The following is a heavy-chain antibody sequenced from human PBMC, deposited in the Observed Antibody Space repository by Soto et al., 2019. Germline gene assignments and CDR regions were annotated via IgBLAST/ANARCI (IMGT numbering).Heavy chain of an antibody. CDR1: GFTFSSYA. Sequence: GGSLRLACAASGFTFSSYAMSWVRQAPGKGLEWVSAISGSGGSTYYADSVKGRFTISRDNSKNTLYLQMNSLRAEDTAVYYCAKSPITMVRGAIRRFDPWGQGTLVTVSS. J-gene: IGHJ5*02. CDR2: ISGSGGST. V-gene: IGHV3-23*01. CDR3: AKSPITMVRGAIRRFDP. D-gene: IGHD3-10*01.